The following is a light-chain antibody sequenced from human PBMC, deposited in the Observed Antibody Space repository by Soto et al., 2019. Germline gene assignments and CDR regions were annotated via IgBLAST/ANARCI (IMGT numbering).Light chain of an antibody. CDR2: AAS. CDR3: QQYNSYSPLT. CDR1: QIVSVNS. J-gene: IGKJ4*01. Sequence: EIVLTQSPGTLSLSPWERATLPCMAIQIVSVNSLAWYQQKGGQAPRLLIYAASTRATGVPDRFSGTGSGTDFALTISRLETDDSAVYYCQQYNSYSPLTFGGGTKVDIK. V-gene: IGKV3-20*01.